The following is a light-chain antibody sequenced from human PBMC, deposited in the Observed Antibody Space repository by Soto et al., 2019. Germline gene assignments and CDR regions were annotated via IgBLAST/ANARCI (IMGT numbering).Light chain of an antibody. Sequence: EIVITQSPATLSVSPGERANLSCRSSQSVSSKLAWYQQKPGQSPRLLIYGASTRSTGIPARFSGSGSGTEFTLTISSLQSEDFAVYYCQQYDNWPPITFGQGTRLEI. CDR3: QQYDNWPPIT. J-gene: IGKJ5*01. CDR2: GAS. CDR1: QSVSSK. V-gene: IGKV3-15*01.